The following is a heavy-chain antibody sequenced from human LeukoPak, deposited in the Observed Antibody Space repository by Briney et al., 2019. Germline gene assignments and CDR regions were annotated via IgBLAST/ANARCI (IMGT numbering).Heavy chain of an antibody. Sequence: ASVKVSCKASGYTFTGYYIHWVRQAPGQGLEWMGWINPDNGGTKYAQKFQGRVTMTSDTSISTAYMDLSRLTSDDTAMHYCARVDPAMGRDYYFDWWGQGTLVTVSS. CDR1: GYTFTGYY. V-gene: IGHV1-2*02. CDR3: ARVDPAMGRDYYFDW. CDR2: INPDNGGT. D-gene: IGHD3-10*01. J-gene: IGHJ4*02.